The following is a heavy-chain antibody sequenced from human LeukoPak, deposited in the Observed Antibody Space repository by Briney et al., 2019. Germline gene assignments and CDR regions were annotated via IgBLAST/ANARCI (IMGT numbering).Heavy chain of an antibody. Sequence: SETLSLTCAVSGGSVSSYYWSWMWQPPGKGLEWIGYVYYSGSTNYNPALKSRVTISLDTSENQFSLKQSSVTAADTAVYYCAREANSPTARYWYFDLWGRGTQVTVSS. D-gene: IGHD2-21*01. CDR2: VYYSGST. CDR3: AREANSPTARYWYFDL. V-gene: IGHV4-59*02. CDR1: GGSVSSYY. J-gene: IGHJ2*01.